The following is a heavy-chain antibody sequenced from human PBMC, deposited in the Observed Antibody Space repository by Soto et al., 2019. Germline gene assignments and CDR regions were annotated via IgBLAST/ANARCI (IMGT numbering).Heavy chain of an antibody. Sequence: PGGSLSLSCAASGFTISGYTMHWVRQSPGKGLEWVAVISYDGTYKYYAVSVRGRFTISRDNSKNMLYLQMNSLRAEDSALYYCERVFSSNWFDPWGQGTPVTVSS. V-gene: IGHV3-30-3*01. J-gene: IGHJ5*02. D-gene: IGHD3-3*01. CDR1: GFTISGYT. CDR2: ISYDGTYK. CDR3: ERVFSSNWFDP.